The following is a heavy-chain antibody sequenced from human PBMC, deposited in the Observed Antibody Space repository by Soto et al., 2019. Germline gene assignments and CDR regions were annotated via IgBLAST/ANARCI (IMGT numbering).Heavy chain of an antibody. CDR3: PRVVMTTVPESHHYGVAV. J-gene: IGHJ6*01. CDR2: IIPFIGTA. V-gene: IGHV1-69*11. D-gene: IGHD4-4*01. CDR1: GGTFSSYA. Sequence: SVKVSCNASGGTFSSYAISWVRQAPGQGLDWIGRIIPFIGTANYAQKFQGRVTITADESTSTAYMELTSLRSEEKAVYYCPRVVMTTVPESHHYGVAVWRQGTTVTVSS.